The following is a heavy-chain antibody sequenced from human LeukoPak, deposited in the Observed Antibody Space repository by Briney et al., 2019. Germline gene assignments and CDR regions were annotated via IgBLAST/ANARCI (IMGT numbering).Heavy chain of an antibody. J-gene: IGHJ4*02. Sequence: GGSLRLSCAASGFTFRSYAMNWVRQAPGKGLEWVSRINGDGSNIRYADSVKGRFTISRDNAKNTLYLQMHSLTAEDTAVYYCYGSGTFWDFDYWGQGTLVTVSS. CDR2: INGDGSNI. CDR1: GFTFRSYA. CDR3: YGSGTFWDFDY. D-gene: IGHD3-10*01. V-gene: IGHV3-74*01.